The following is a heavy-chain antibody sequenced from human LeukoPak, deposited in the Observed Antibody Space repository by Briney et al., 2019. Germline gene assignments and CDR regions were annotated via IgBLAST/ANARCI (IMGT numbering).Heavy chain of an antibody. Sequence: ASVKVSCKVSGYTLTELSMHWVRQAPGKGLEWMGGFDPEDGETIYAQKFQGRVTMTTDTSTSTAYMELRSLRSDDTAVYYCARGGRWGYQLLRYFDYWGQGTLVTVSS. V-gene: IGHV1-24*01. J-gene: IGHJ4*02. CDR3: ARGGRWGYQLLRYFDY. D-gene: IGHD2-2*01. CDR2: FDPEDGET. CDR1: GYTLTELS.